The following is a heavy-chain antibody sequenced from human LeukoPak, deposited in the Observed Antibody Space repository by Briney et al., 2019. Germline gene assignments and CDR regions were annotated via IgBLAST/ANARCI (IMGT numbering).Heavy chain of an antibody. V-gene: IGHV3-23*01. CDR3: AKDGPADPEARLRWPQGRAFDL. Sequence: LPGASLRLSCAAAGFTFGTYSMSCVRQGPGEGLEWVSAISGIVTYTYYADSVKGHLPISRDNSKNTLYLQMNSLRADDTAVYFCAKDGPADPEARLRWPQGRAFDLWGQGTMVTVSS. CDR1: GFTFGTYS. CDR2: ISGIVTYT. D-gene: IGHD4-23*01. J-gene: IGHJ3*01.